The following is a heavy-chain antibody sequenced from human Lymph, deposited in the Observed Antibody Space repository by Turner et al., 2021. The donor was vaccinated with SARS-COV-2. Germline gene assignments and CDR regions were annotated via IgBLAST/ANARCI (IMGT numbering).Heavy chain of an antibody. CDR2: ISYDGSNK. J-gene: IGHJ4*02. Sequence: QVQLVESGGGGVQPGGSLRLSCAASGFTFNNYPMHWVRQAPGKGLEWVAVISYDGSNKYYADSVKGRFTISRDNSKNTLYLQMNSLRAEDTAVYYCARDSSGSGTLDYWGQGTLVTVSS. V-gene: IGHV3-30-3*01. CDR3: ARDSSGSGTLDY. D-gene: IGHD3-10*01. CDR1: GFTFNNYP.